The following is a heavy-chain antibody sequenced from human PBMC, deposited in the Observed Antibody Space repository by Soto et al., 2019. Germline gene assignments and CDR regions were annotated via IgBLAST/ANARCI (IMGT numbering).Heavy chain of an antibody. CDR3: AKGARDVDS. CDR1: GVTFSIQT. CDR2: ISSSGST. Sequence: EVQLLESGGGLVQPGGSLRLSCAASGVTFSIQTMSWVRQAPGKGLEWVSVISSSGSTSYTDSVEGRFTISKDSSKNTLYLQPNSPRVEDSAVYYCAKGARDVDSWGQGTLVPVSS. D-gene: IGHD5-12*01. J-gene: IGHJ4*02. V-gene: IGHV3-23*01.